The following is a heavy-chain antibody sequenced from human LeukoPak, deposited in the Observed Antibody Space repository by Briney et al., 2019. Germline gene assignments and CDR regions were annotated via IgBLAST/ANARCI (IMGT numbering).Heavy chain of an antibody. CDR3: AKGAAAGY. CDR1: GGSFSGYY. CDR2: INHSGST. D-gene: IGHD6-13*01. Sequence: SETLSLTCAVYGGSFSGYYWRWIHQPPGKELEWIGEINHSGSTNYNPSLKSRVTISVDTSKNQFSLKLSSVTAADTAVYYCAKGAAAGYWGQGTLVTVSS. J-gene: IGHJ4*02. V-gene: IGHV4-34*01.